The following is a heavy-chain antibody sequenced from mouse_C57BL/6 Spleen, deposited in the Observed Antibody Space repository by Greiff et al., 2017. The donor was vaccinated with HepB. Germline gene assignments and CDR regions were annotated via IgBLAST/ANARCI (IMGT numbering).Heavy chain of an antibody. D-gene: IGHD1-1*01. J-gene: IGHJ1*03. CDR2: IDPANGNT. CDR1: GFNIKNTY. V-gene: IGHV14-3*01. CDR3: ASPRHYYGSSYGWYFDV. Sequence: VQLQQSVAELVRPGASVKLSCTASGFNIKNTYMHWVKQRPEQGLEWIGRIDPANGNTKYAPKFQGKATITADTSSNTAYLQLSSLTSEDTAIYYCASPRHYYGSSYGWYFDVWGTVTTVTVSS.